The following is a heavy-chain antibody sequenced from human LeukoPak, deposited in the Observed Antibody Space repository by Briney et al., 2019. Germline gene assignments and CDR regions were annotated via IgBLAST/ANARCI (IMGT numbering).Heavy chain of an antibody. V-gene: IGHV3-7*01. CDR1: GGTFSSYW. CDR2: IKQDGSEK. CDR3: ARHFYRILVLVVYAIPTILIYYYYSMDV. D-gene: IGHD2-8*02. Sequence: GGSLRLSCAASGGTFSSYWMSWVRQAPGKGLEWVANIKQDGSEKYYVDSVKGRFTISRDNAKNSLYLQMNSLRAEDTAVYYCARHFYRILVLVVYAIPTILIYYYYSMDVWGKGATVTVSS. J-gene: IGHJ6*03.